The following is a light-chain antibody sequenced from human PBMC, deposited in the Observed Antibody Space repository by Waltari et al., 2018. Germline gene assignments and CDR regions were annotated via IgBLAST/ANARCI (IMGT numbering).Light chain of an antibody. Sequence: AIRITQSPSSLSASTGDRVTITCRASQGISSYLAWYQQKPGKAPKLLIYAASTLQSGVPSRFSGSGSGTDFTLTISCLQSEDFATYYCQQYYSYPPGITFGQGTRLEIK. V-gene: IGKV1-8*01. CDR2: AAS. CDR3: QQYYSYPPGIT. CDR1: QGISSY. J-gene: IGKJ5*01.